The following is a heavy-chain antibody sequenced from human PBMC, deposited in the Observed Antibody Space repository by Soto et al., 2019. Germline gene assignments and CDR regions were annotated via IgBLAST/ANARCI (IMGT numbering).Heavy chain of an antibody. D-gene: IGHD1-1*01. CDR3: ANAEVTAGRYYYFDY. CDR2: ISGSGGST. CDR1: GFTFSSYA. Sequence: GGSLRLSCAASGFTFSSYAMSWVRQAPGKGLEWVSAISGSGGSTYYADSVKGRFTISRDNSKNTLYLQMNSLRAEDTAVYYCANAEVTAGRYYYFDYWGQGTLVTVSS. V-gene: IGHV3-23*01. J-gene: IGHJ4*02.